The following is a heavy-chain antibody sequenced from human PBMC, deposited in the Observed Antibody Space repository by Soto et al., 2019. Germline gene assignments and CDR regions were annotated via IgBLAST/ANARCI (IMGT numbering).Heavy chain of an antibody. CDR2: IKQDGSDK. D-gene: IGHD3-22*01. Sequence: PGGSLRLSCAASGFTFSNYWMTWVRQAPGKGLECVANIKQDGSDKYYVDSVKGRFTISRDNAKNSLYLQMNSLRAEDTAVYYCARDSSGYPLGFDYWGQGTLVTVSS. V-gene: IGHV3-7*03. J-gene: IGHJ4*02. CDR3: ARDSSGYPLGFDY. CDR1: GFTFSNYW.